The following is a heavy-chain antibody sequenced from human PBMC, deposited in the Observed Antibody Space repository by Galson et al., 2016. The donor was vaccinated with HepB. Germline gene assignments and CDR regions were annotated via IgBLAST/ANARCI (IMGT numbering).Heavy chain of an antibody. CDR1: GDSVSSNSAT. CDR2: TYYRSKWYN. J-gene: IGHJ6*02. V-gene: IGHV6-1*01. CDR3: ARVRSGYSGYANPYYYGMDV. Sequence: CAISGDSVSSNSATWNWIRQSPSRGLEWLGRTYYRSKWYNDYALSVKSRITINPDTSKNQFSLQLNSVTPEDTAVYYCARVRSGYSGYANPYYYGMDVWGQATTVTVSS. D-gene: IGHD5-12*01.